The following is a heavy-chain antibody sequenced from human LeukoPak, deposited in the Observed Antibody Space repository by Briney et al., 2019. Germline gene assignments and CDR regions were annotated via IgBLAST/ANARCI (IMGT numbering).Heavy chain of an antibody. CDR1: GFTFSRYS. J-gene: IGHJ4*02. CDR2: ISSSSSYI. CDR3: ARGGPLAAAGLGFDY. D-gene: IGHD6-13*01. V-gene: IGHV3-21*01. Sequence: PGGSLRLSCAASGFTFSRYSMNWVRQAPGKGLEWVSSISSSSSYIYYADSVKGRFTISRDNAKNSLYLQMNSLRAEDTAVYYCARGGPLAAAGLGFDYWGQGTLVTVSS.